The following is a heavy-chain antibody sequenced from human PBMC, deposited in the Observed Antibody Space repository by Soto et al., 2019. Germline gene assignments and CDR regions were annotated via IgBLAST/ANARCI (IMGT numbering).Heavy chain of an antibody. J-gene: IGHJ5*02. CDR1: GGSISDDTYY. CDR3: ARGETGTGRWFDP. CDR2: MYYSGTS. D-gene: IGHD1-1*01. V-gene: IGHV4-39*01. Sequence: SETLSLTCTVSGGSISDDTYYWGWIRQPPGKGLEWIGSMYYSGTSTYNPSLKSRVTMSVDKSKNQFSLRLRSVTAADTAVYYCARGETGTGRWFDPWGQGTLVTVSS.